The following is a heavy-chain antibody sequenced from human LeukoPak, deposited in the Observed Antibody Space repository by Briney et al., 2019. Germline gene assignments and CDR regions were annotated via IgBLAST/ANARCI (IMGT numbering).Heavy chain of an antibody. V-gene: IGHV5-51*01. D-gene: IGHD5-18*01. CDR3: ARRTAMGKSDFDY. J-gene: IGHJ4*02. Sequence: GESLKISCKGSGYSFSSYWIGWARQMPGKGLEWMGIIYPGDSDTRYSPSLQGQVTISADKSISTAYLQWSSLKASDTAIYYCARRTAMGKSDFDYWGQGTLVTVSS. CDR2: IYPGDSDT. CDR1: GYSFSSYW.